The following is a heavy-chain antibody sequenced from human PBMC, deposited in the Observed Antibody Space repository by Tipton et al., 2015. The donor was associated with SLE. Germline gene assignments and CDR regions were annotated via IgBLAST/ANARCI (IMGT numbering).Heavy chain of an antibody. CDR1: GGSISSSSYY. J-gene: IGHJ3*02. D-gene: IGHD6-13*01. V-gene: IGHV4-39*07. Sequence: TLSLTCTVSGGSISSSSYYWGWIRQPPGKGLEWIGSIYYSGNTYYNPSLKSRVTISVDTSKNQFSLKLSSVTAADTAVYYCARDFVGYSSPDTAFDIWGQGTMVTVSS. CDR2: IYYSGNT. CDR3: ARDFVGYSSPDTAFDI.